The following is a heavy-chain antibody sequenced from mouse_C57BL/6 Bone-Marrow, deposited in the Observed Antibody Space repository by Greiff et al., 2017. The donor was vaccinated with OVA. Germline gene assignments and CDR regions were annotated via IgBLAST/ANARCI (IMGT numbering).Heavy chain of an antibody. V-gene: IGHV1-81*01. CDR2: IYPRSGNT. CDR1: GYTFTSYG. Sequence: VKLMESGAELARPGASVKLSCKASGYTFTSYGISWVKQRTGQGLEWIGEIYPRSGNTYYNEKFKGKATLTADKSSSTAYMELRSLTSEDSAVYFCASHAMDYWGQGTSVTVSS. CDR3: ASHAMDY. J-gene: IGHJ4*01.